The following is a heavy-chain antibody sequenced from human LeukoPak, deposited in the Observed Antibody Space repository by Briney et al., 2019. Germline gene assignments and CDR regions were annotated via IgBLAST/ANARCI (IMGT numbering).Heavy chain of an antibody. D-gene: IGHD3-16*01. J-gene: IGHJ4*02. CDR1: GYSISSGDY. CDR3: ARNRSEPLGNGGSFDY. CDR2: IFNSGST. V-gene: IGHV4-38-2*01. Sequence: SETLSLTCALSGYSISSGDYWGWIRQPPGKGLEWIGSIFNSGSTYYNPSLKSRVTISADTSKRHLSLKLSSVTAADTAVYYCARNRSEPLGNGGSFDYWGQGTLVTVSS.